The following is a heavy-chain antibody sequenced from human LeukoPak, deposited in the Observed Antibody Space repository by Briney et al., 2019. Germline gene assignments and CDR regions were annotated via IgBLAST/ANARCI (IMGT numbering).Heavy chain of an antibody. J-gene: IGHJ4*02. D-gene: IGHD3-9*01. CDR3: ARAHLTGYAYFDY. Sequence: NSSETLSLTCTVSGGSISSYYWSWIRQPPGKGLEWIGYIYYSGSTNYNPSLKSRVTISVDTSKNQFSLKLSSVTAADTAVYYCARAHLTGYAYFDYWGQGTLVTVSS. CDR1: GGSISSYY. V-gene: IGHV4-59*01. CDR2: IYYSGST.